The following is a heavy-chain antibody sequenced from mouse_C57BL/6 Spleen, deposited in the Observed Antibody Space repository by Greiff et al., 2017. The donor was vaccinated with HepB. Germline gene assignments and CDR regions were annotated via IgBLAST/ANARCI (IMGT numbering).Heavy chain of an antibody. CDR3: AREDGYYVGYFDV. D-gene: IGHD2-3*01. J-gene: IGHJ1*03. CDR2: INYDGSST. Sequence: DVKLQESEGGLVQPGSSMKLSCTASGFTFSDYYMAWVRQVPEKGLEWVANINYDGSSTYYLDSLKSRFIISRDNAKNILYLQMSSLKSEDTATYYCAREDGYYVGYFDVWGTGTTVTVSS. CDR1: GFTFSDYY. V-gene: IGHV5-16*01.